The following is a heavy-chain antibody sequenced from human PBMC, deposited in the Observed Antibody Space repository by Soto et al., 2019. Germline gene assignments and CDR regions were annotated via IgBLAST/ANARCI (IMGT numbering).Heavy chain of an antibody. CDR2: IYYSGST. CDR1: GGSISSYY. V-gene: IGHV4-59*08. J-gene: IGHJ3*02. CDR3: ARQGYPGFYEIAFDI. D-gene: IGHD3-16*01. Sequence: SETLSLTCTVSGGSISSYYWSWIRQPPGKGLEWIGYIYYSGSTNYNPSLKSRVTISVDTSKNQFSLKLSSVTAADTAVYYCARQGYPGFYEIAFDIWGQGTMVTVSS.